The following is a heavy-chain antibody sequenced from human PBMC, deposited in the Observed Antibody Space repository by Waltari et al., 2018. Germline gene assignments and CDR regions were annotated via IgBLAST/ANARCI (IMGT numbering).Heavy chain of an antibody. J-gene: IGHJ3*02. D-gene: IGHD2-15*01. CDR2: ISYSGST. CDR3: ARAWTRSDIVVVVADAFDI. Sequence: QVQLQESGPGLVKPSQTLSLTCTVSGGSISSGGYYWSWIRQHPGKGLEWIGYISYSGSTYYNPSLKSRVTISVDTSKNQFSLKLSSVTAADTAVYYCARAWTRSDIVVVVADAFDIWGQGTMVTVSS. V-gene: IGHV4-31*03. CDR1: GGSISSGGYY.